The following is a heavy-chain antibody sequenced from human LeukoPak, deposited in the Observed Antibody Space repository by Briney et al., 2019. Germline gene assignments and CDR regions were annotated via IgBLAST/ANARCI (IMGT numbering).Heavy chain of an antibody. V-gene: IGHV3-21*06. CDR3: AREGRKSRGVDIIRKKETGYYYYMDV. J-gene: IGHJ6*03. Sequence: TGGSLRLSCAASGFTFSSYSMNWVRQAPGKGLEWVSSISSSSSYIYYGDSVKGRFTISRDNAKNSLYLQMNSLRAEDTAVYYCAREGRKSRGVDIIRKKETGYYYYMDVWGKRTTVTVSS. CDR1: GFTFSSYS. D-gene: IGHD3-10*01. CDR2: ISSSSSYI.